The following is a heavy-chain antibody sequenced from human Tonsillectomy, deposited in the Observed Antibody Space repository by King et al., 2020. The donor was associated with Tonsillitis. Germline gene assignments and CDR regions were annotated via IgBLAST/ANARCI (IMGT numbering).Heavy chain of an antibody. CDR2: VYSSGST. V-gene: IGHV4-39*01. J-gene: IGHJ4*02. D-gene: IGHD2-2*01. Sequence: QLQESGPGLVRPSESLSLTCTVSGASISSSDHYWGWIRQPPGRGLEWIATVYSSGSTYYNPSLKSRVSISADTSKNQFSLKLTSVAAADTAVYFCAVCECPRTSCYTFDYWGQGILVTVSS. CDR3: AVCECPRTSCYTFDY. CDR1: GASISSSDHY.